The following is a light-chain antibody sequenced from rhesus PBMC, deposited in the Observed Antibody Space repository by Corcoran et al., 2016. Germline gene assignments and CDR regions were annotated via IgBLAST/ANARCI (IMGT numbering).Light chain of an antibody. V-gene: IGKV1-69*01. J-gene: IGKJ1*01. Sequence: DIQMTQSPSSLSASVGDRVTVTCRASQGISNWLAWYQQKPGKAPKLLIYRASNWETGVPSRFSGSGSWTDVTLTISSLQPEDVATYYCQQHDNSPRTFGQGTKVEIK. CDR3: QQHDNSPRT. CDR2: RAS. CDR1: QGISNW.